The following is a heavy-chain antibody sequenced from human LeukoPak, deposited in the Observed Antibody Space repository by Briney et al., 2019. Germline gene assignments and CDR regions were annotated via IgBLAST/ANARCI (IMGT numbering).Heavy chain of an antibody. D-gene: IGHD1-1*01. CDR3: ARDVTTGAFDI. CDR2: IDPDGSRT. V-gene: IGHV3-74*01. Sequence: PGGSLRLSCAASGFTFSCYWMHWVRHAPGKGLVWVSRIDPDGSRTNSADTVKGRFTISRDNAKNTLYLQMNSLRAEDTAVYYCARDVTTGAFDIWGQGTMVTVSS. CDR1: GFTFSCYW. J-gene: IGHJ3*02.